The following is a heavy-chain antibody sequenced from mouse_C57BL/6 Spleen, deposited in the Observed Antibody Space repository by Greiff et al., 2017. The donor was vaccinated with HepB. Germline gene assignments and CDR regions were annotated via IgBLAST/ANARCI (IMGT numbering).Heavy chain of an antibody. V-gene: IGHV1-64*01. D-gene: IGHD1-1*01. CDR2: IYPNSGST. CDR3: ARYYGRSMYAMDY. CDR1: GYTFTSYW. Sequence: QVQLQQSGAELVKPGASVKLSCKASGYTFTSYWMHWVKQRPGQGLEWIGMIYPNSGSTNYNEKFKSKATLTVDKSSSTAYMQLSSLTSEDSAVYYCARYYGRSMYAMDYWGQGTSVTVSS. J-gene: IGHJ4*01.